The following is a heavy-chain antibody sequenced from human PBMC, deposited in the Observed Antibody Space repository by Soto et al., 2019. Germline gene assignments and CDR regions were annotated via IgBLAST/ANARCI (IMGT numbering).Heavy chain of an antibody. J-gene: IGHJ4*02. D-gene: IGHD5-12*01. CDR2: IYHTGIT. CDR3: DLMPTFFDS. V-gene: IGHV4-61*01. Sequence: PSETLSLTCTVSGGSVSSASYYWTWIRQPPGKGLEWIGYIYHTGITNYNPSLKSRVTMSVDTSTNQFSLKLTSVTTADAAHTGYDLMPTFFDSWGQGALVTVSS. CDR1: GGSVSSASYY.